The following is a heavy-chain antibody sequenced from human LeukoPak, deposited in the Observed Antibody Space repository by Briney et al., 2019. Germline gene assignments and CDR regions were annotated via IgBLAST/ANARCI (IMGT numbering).Heavy chain of an antibody. CDR2: INPNSGGT. CDR3: ARAVEGYYYYYMDV. V-gene: IGHV1-2*02. Sequence: ASVKVSCKASGYTFTGYYMHWVRQAPGQGLEWMGWINPNSGGTNYAQKFQGRVTMTRDTSISTAYMELSRLRSDDTAVYYCARAVEGYYYYYMDVWGKGTTVTISS. CDR1: GYTFTGYY. J-gene: IGHJ6*03.